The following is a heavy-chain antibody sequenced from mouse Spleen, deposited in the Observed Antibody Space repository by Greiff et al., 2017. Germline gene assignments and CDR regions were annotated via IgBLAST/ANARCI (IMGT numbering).Heavy chain of an antibody. CDR3: TSGNYCDY. CDR1: GYTFTDYE. CDR2: IDPETGGT. J-gene: IGHJ2*01. V-gene: IGHV1-15*01. Sequence: QVHVKQSGAELVRPGASVTLSCKASGYTFTDYEMHWVKQTPVHGLEWIGAIDPETGGTAYNQKFKGKAILTADKSSSTAYMELRSLTSEDSAVYYCTSGNYCDYWGQGTTLTVSS. D-gene: IGHD1-1*01.